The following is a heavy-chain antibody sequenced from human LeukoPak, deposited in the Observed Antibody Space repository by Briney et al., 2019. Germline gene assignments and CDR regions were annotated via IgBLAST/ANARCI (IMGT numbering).Heavy chain of an antibody. CDR1: GFTFSSYS. CDR3: ARHGSWSFDY. CDR2: SSSSSYI. J-gene: IGHJ4*02. D-gene: IGHD6-13*01. V-gene: IGHV3-21*04. Sequence: PGGSLRLSCAASGFTFSSYSMNWVRQAPGKGLEWVSSSSSSSYIYYADSVKGRFTISRDNAENSLYLQMNSLRAEDTAVYYCARHGSWSFDYWGQGTLVTVSA.